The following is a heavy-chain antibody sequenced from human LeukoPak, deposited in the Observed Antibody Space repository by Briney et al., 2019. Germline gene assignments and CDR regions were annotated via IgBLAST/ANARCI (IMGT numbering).Heavy chain of an antibody. D-gene: IGHD6-25*01. CDR3: ARDRAADDAFDI. J-gene: IGHJ3*02. V-gene: IGHV3-48*01. CDR1: GFTFSSFS. CDR2: ISSSSSTI. Sequence: PGGSLRLSCAASGFTFSSFSMNWVRQAPGKGLEWVSYISSSSSTIYYADSVKGRFTISRDNAKNSLYLQMNSLRAEDTAVYYCARDRAADDAFDIWGQGTIVTVSS.